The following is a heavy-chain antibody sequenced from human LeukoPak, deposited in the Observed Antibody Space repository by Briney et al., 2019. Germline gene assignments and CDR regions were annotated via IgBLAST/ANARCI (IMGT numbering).Heavy chain of an antibody. J-gene: IGHJ4*02. Sequence: GGSLRLSCAASGFTFSSYWTSWVRQAPGKGLEWVANIKQDGSEKYYVDSVKGRFTISRDNAKNTLYLQMNSLRAEDTAVYYCTRDEYGVGSNFFDYWGQGTLVTVST. CDR1: GFTFSSYW. CDR2: IKQDGSEK. D-gene: IGHD4-17*01. CDR3: TRDEYGVGSNFFDY. V-gene: IGHV3-7*03.